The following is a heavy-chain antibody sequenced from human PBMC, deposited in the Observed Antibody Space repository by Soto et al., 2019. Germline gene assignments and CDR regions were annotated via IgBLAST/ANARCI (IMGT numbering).Heavy chain of an antibody. V-gene: IGHV3-48*03. CDR1: GSTFSSYE. Sequence: GGSLRLSCVASGSTFSSYEMNWVRQAPGKGLEWVSYISEGGGTIHYADSVKGRFTISRDNAKNSLYLQMNSLRAEDTATYYCARNKGDYEVYWGQGTLVTVSS. CDR3: ARNKGDYEVY. J-gene: IGHJ4*02. CDR2: ISEGGGTI. D-gene: IGHD4-17*01.